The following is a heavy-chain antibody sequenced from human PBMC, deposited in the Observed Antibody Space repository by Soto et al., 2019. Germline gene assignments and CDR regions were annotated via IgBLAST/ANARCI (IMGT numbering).Heavy chain of an antibody. CDR2: LSGSGAST. V-gene: IGHV3-23*01. J-gene: IGHJ4*02. D-gene: IGHD3-22*01. CDR3: VNDHHYDSSAYYGPRFDH. Sequence: EVQLLQSGGGVVQPGGSLRLSCAASGITFSSHAMNWVRQAPGGGLEWVSSLSGSGASTYYADSVKGRFTISRDNSRNTLYLQMHGLRSGDTAIYYCVNDHHYDSSAYYGPRFDHWGQGDLVLVSS. CDR1: GITFSSHA.